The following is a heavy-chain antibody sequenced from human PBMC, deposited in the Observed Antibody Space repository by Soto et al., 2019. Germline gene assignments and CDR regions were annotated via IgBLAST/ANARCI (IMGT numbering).Heavy chain of an antibody. D-gene: IGHD1-26*01. CDR3: ARHHVRGRTIAGAAEF. V-gene: IGHV4-34*01. CDR2: INHSRNT. CDR1: GKSLSGYY. J-gene: IGHJ4*02. Sequence: SETLSLTCAVYGKSLSGYYWSWIRQPPGKALEWIGEINHSRNTNYNPSLKSRVTISVDTSKNQLFLNLSSVTAADTAMYYCARHHVRGRTIAGAAEFWGQGTLVTVSS.